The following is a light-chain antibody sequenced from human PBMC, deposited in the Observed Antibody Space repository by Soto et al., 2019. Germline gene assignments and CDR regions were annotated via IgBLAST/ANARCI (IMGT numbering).Light chain of an antibody. J-gene: IGLJ3*02. V-gene: IGLV2-8*01. CDR2: EVT. CDR3: TSYAGSNIWV. CDR1: SSDVGAYNY. Sequence: QSALTQPPSASGSPGQSVTISCTGTSSDVGAYNYVSWYQQYPGKAPKLMIYEVTKRPSGVPDRFSGSKSDKTASLTVSGLQPEDEADYYCTSYAGSNIWVFGGGTKLNVL.